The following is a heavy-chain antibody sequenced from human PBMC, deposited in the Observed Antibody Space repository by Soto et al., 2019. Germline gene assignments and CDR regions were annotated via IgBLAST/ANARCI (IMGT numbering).Heavy chain of an antibody. V-gene: IGHV3-21*01. J-gene: IGHJ4*02. D-gene: IGHD2-21*01. CDR2: ISSRSST. CDR3: AREVQPVIRREYDY. CDR1: GFTFSDCT. Sequence: GGSLRLSCAVSGFTFSDCTMNWVRQAPGKGLEWVSSISSRSSTYYADSVKGRFTISRDNARNSLFLQMVSLRAEDTAVYYCAREVQPVIRREYDYWGQGTLVTVSS.